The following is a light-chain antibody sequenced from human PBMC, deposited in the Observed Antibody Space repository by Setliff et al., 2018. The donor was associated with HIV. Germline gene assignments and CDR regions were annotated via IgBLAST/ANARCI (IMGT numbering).Light chain of an antibody. CDR1: SDDIGYYNY. Sequence: QSALAQPASVSGSPGQSITISCTGTSDDIGYYNYVSWYQQHPGKAPKILIYDVGNRPSGISDRFSGSKSGNTASLTISGLQAEDEADYYCSSYAGGNNMVFGGGTKATVL. J-gene: IGLJ3*02. V-gene: IGLV2-14*03. CDR3: SSYAGGNNMV. CDR2: DVG.